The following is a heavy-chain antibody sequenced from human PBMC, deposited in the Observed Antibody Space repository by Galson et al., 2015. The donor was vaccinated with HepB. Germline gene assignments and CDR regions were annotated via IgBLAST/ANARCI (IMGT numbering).Heavy chain of an antibody. V-gene: IGHV1-3*01. J-gene: IGHJ3*02. CDR3: AREWRGSSWSYDAFDI. CDR2: INAGNGNT. Sequence: SVKVSCKASGYTFTSYAMHWVRQAPGQRLEWMGWINAGNGNTKYSQKFQGRVTITRDTSASTAYMELSSLRSEDTAVYYCAREWRGSSWSYDAFDIWGQGTTVTVSS. CDR1: GYTFTSYA. D-gene: IGHD6-13*01.